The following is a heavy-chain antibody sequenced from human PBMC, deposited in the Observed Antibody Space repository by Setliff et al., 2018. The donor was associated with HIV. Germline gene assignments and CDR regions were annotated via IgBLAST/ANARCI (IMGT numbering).Heavy chain of an antibody. Sequence: SVKVSCKASGYIITGYLIHWVRQAPGQGLEWMGGIIPIFGTANYAPKFQGRVTITADEFTSTAYMELSSLRSQDTAVYYCARATVVVVITTTTYNWFDPWGQGTLVTVSS. D-gene: IGHD3-22*01. CDR1: GYIITGYL. CDR3: ARATVVVVITTTTYNWFDP. J-gene: IGHJ5*02. CDR2: IIPIFGTA. V-gene: IGHV1-69*13.